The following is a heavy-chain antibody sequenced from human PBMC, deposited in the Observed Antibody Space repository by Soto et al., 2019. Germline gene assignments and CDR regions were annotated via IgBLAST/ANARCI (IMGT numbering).Heavy chain of an antibody. D-gene: IGHD3-10*01. Sequence: GGSLRLSCAASGFTFSRYDMNWVRQAPGKGLEWVSYISTSGSTIYYADSVKGRFTISRDNSKNTLYLQMNNLRAEDTAVYYCVIKGTYSARICTDYRRDGTLFTV. CDR3: VIKGTYSARICTDY. V-gene: IGHV3-48*01. J-gene: IGHJ4*03. CDR1: GFTFSRYD. CDR2: ISTSGSTI.